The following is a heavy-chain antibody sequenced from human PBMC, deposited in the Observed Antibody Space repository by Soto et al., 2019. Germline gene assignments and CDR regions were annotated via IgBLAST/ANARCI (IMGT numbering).Heavy chain of an antibody. D-gene: IGHD1-1*01. CDR2: IRGSGGTT. V-gene: IGHV3-23*01. CDR1: GFTFSSYA. J-gene: IGHJ4*02. CDR3: AKGKWNGGYYLDY. Sequence: EVQLLESGGGLVQPGGSLRLSCAASGFTFSSYAMSWVRQAPGKGLEWVSGIRGSGGTTYYAVSVKGQFTVSRANSKNTLYLQNNSLRAEEPAVYYCAKGKWNGGYYLDYWGQVTLVTVSS.